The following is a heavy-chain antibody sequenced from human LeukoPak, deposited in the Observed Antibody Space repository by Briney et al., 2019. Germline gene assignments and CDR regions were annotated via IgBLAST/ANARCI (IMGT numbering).Heavy chain of an antibody. Sequence: SETLSLTCTVSGGSISSYYWNWIRQPPGKGLEWIGYISYSGSTNYNPSLKSRVTISVDTSKNQLSLKLTSVTAADTAVYYCARDQPQGGFDYWGQGTLVTVSS. V-gene: IGHV4-59*01. J-gene: IGHJ4*02. D-gene: IGHD1-14*01. CDR2: ISYSGST. CDR1: GGSISSYY. CDR3: ARDQPQGGFDY.